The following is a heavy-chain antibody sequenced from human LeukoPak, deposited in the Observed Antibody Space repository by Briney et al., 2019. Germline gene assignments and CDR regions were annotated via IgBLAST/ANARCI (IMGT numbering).Heavy chain of an antibody. CDR3: ARDWGERGYSYGLLGY. CDR1: GFTFSSYA. CDR2: ISYDGSNK. V-gene: IGHV3-30-3*01. Sequence: QPGGSLRLSCAASGFTFSSYAMHWVRQVPGKGLEWVAVISYDGSNKYYADSVKGRFTISRDNSKNTLYLQMNSLRAEDTAVYYCARDWGERGYSYGLLGYWGQGTLVTVSS. J-gene: IGHJ4*02. D-gene: IGHD5-18*01.